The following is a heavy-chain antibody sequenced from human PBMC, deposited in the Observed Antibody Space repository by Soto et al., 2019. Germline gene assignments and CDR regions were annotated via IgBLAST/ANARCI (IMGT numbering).Heavy chain of an antibody. D-gene: IGHD3-16*02. V-gene: IGHV1-69*13. CDR2: IIPIFGTA. CDR3: ARDTEPYDYVWGSYRPQGYVDY. Sequence: ASVKVSCKASGGTFSSYAISWVRQAPGQGLEWMGGIIPIFGTANYAQKFQGRVTITADESTSTAYMELSSLRSEDTAVYYCARDTEPYDYVWGSYRPQGYVDYWGQGTLVTVSS. J-gene: IGHJ4*02. CDR1: GGTFSSYA.